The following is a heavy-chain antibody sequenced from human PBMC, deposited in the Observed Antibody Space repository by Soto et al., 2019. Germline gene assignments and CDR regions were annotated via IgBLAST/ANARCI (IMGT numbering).Heavy chain of an antibody. J-gene: IGHJ6*02. CDR1: GFTFDDYA. V-gene: IGHV3-9*01. Sequence: EVQLVESGGGLVQPGRSLRLSCAASGFTFDDYAMHWVRQAPGKGLEWVSGISWHSGSIGYADSVKGRFTISRDNAKNSLYLQMNSLRAEDTALYYCAKDAITMVRGVISYYGMDVWGQGTTGTVSS. CDR2: ISWHSGSI. CDR3: AKDAITMVRGVISYYGMDV. D-gene: IGHD3-10*01.